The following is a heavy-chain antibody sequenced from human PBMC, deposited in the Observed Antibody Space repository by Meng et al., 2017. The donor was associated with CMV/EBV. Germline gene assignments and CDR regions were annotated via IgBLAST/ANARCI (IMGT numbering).Heavy chain of an antibody. CDR1: GYSFTSYW. CDR3: ARSGYCSRTSCYTAYGMDV. J-gene: IGHJ6*02. Sequence: GESLKISCKGSGYSFTSYWIGWVRQMPGKGLEWMGIIYPGDSDTRYSPSFQGQVNISADKSISTAYLQWSSLKASDTAMYYCARSGYCSRTSCYTAYGMDVWGQGTTVTVSS. CDR2: IYPGDSDT. V-gene: IGHV5-51*01. D-gene: IGHD2-2*02.